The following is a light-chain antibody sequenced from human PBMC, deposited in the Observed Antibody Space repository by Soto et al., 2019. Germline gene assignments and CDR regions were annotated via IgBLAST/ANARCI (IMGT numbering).Light chain of an antibody. CDR1: SSSIGGNT. V-gene: IGLV1-44*01. CDR3: AAWDDSLNGPSYV. Sequence: QAVVTQPLSASGTPGQMVTFSCSGSSSSIGGNTVNWYQQLPGTAPKLLIYSDDQRPSGVPARFSGSKSGTSASLAISGLQSEDEADYYCAAWDDSLNGPSYVFGTGTKVTVL. CDR2: SDD. J-gene: IGLJ1*01.